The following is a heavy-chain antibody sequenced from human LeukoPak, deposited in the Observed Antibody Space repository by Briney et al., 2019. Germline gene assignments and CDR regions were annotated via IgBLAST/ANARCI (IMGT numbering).Heavy chain of an antibody. Sequence: GSLRLSCAASGFTFSSYWMYWVRQAPGKGLVWASRINSDGSSTTYADSVKGRFTISRDNAKNTLYLQMNSLRAEDTAMYYCARGGGPTVDYWGQGILVTVSS. CDR2: INSDGSST. D-gene: IGHD3-16*01. CDR3: ARGGGPTVDY. CDR1: GFTFSSYW. V-gene: IGHV3-74*01. J-gene: IGHJ4*02.